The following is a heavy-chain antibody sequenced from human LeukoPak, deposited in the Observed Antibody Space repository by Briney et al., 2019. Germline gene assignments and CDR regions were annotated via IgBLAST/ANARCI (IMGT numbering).Heavy chain of an antibody. CDR3: ARGRRSSWDYYFDY. V-gene: IGHV4-4*07. J-gene: IGHJ4*02. CDR1: GGSISSYY. Sequence: PSETLSLTCTVSGGSISSYYWSWIRQPAGKGLEWIGRIYTSGSTNYNPSLKSRVTMSVDTSKNQFSLKLSSVTAADTAVYYCARGRRSSWDYYFDYWGQGTLVTVSS. D-gene: IGHD6-13*01. CDR2: IYTSGST.